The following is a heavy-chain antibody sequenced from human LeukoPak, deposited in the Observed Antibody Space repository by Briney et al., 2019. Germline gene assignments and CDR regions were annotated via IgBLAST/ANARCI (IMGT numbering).Heavy chain of an antibody. Sequence: GGSLRLSCEASGFTFSSYWMHWVRQAPGKGLVWVSRINSDGDSTNYADSVKGRFTISRDNAKNTLYLQMNSLRAEDTAVYYCASGYSSDYGGNTYWGQGTLVTVSS. CDR1: GFTFSSYW. CDR3: ASGYSSDYGGNTY. CDR2: INSDGDST. J-gene: IGHJ4*02. V-gene: IGHV3-74*01. D-gene: IGHD4-23*01.